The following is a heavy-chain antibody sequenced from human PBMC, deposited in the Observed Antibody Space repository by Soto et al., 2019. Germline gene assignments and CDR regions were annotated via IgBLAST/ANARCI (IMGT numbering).Heavy chain of an antibody. Sequence: SETLSLTCAVSGASISSDNRWTWVRQPPGEGLEWIGEISQSGTTKYNPSLASRATISVDKSKNQFSLRLTSMTAADTAVYYCAKKVPAALRLYYFFGLDVWGQGTTVTVSS. D-gene: IGHD2-15*01. CDR1: GASISSDNR. CDR3: AKKVPAALRLYYFFGLDV. CDR2: ISQSGTT. J-gene: IGHJ6*02. V-gene: IGHV4-4*02.